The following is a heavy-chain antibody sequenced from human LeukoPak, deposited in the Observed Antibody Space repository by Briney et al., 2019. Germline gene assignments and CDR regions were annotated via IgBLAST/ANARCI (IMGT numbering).Heavy chain of an antibody. CDR2: INPNSGGT. CDR3: ARVLARYGDLDY. D-gene: IGHD4-17*01. CDR1: GYTFTDYY. Sequence: ASVKVSCKASGYTFTDYYIHWVRQAPGQGPEWMGWINPNSGGTNYTQKFQGRVTMTRDTSISTAYMELSRLTPDDTAVYYCARVLARYGDLDYWGQGILVTVSS. V-gene: IGHV1-2*02. J-gene: IGHJ4*02.